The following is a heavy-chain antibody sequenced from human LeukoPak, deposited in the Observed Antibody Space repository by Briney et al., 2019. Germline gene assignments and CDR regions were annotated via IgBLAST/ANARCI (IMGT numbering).Heavy chain of an antibody. D-gene: IGHD1-14*01. CDR3: ARVSTGSRNWFDP. CDR2: INHSGST. CDR1: GFTFSSYS. J-gene: IGHJ5*02. Sequence: GSLRLSWAASGFTFSSYSMNWVRQPPGEGLEWIGEINHSGSTNYNPSLKSRVTISVDTSKNQFSLKLSSVTAADTAVYYCARVSTGSRNWFDPWGQGTLVTVSS. V-gene: IGHV4-34*01.